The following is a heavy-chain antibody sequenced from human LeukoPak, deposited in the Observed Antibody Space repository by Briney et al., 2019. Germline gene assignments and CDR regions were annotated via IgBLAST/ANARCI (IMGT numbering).Heavy chain of an antibody. D-gene: IGHD3-22*01. J-gene: IGHJ4*02. V-gene: IGHV1-69*13. Sequence: SVKVSCTASGGTFSSYAISWVRQAPGQGLEWMGGIIPIFATANYAQKFQGRVTITADESTSTAYMELSSQRSEDTAVYYCARGPITTRSHFDYWGQGTLVTVSS. CDR2: IIPIFATA. CDR3: ARGPITTRSHFDY. CDR1: GGTFSSYA.